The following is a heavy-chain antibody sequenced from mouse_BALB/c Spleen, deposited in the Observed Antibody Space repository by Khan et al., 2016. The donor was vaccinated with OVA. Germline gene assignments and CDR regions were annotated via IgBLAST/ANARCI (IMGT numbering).Heavy chain of an antibody. D-gene: IGHD2-2*01. J-gene: IGHJ4*01. Sequence: EVKLEESGGDLVKPGGSLKLSCAASGFTFSSYGMSWVRQTPDKRLEWVATISSGGSSTYFLDSVKGRFTISRDNAKNTLSLQMSSLKSEDTAMYYCASHGYGYAMDYGGQGTSVTVSS. CDR2: ISSGGSST. CDR3: ASHGYGYAMDY. V-gene: IGHV5-6*02. CDR1: GFTFSSYG.